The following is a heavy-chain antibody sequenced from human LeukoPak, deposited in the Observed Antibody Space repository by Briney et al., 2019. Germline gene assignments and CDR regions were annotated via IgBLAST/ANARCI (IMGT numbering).Heavy chain of an antibody. Sequence: GGSLRLSCAASGFTFSSHGMSWVRQAPGRGLEGVAGISGSGGGTFYADSVRGRFTISRDNSKNTVYLQMNSLRAEDTAVYYCAKSATTVTSNFDYWGQGTLVTVSS. V-gene: IGHV3-23*01. D-gene: IGHD4-17*01. CDR3: AKSATTVTSNFDY. J-gene: IGHJ4*02. CDR1: GFTFSSHG. CDR2: ISGSGGGT.